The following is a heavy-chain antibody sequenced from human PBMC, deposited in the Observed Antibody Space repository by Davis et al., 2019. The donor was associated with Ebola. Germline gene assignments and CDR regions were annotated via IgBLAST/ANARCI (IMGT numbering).Heavy chain of an antibody. Sequence: SETLSLTCAVYGGSFSGYYWSWIRQPPGKGLEWIGEINHSGSTNYNPSLKSRVTISVDTSKNQVSLKLSSVTAADTAVYYCARRRGAVRAFDIWGQGTMVAVSS. CDR2: INHSGST. J-gene: IGHJ3*02. V-gene: IGHV4-34*01. D-gene: IGHD3-10*01. CDR3: ARRRGAVRAFDI. CDR1: GGSFSGYY.